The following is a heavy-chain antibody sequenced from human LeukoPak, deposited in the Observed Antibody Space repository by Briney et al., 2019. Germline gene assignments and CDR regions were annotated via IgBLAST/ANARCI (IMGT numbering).Heavy chain of an antibody. J-gene: IGHJ4*02. CDR1: GGSISSSSYY. D-gene: IGHD3-22*01. CDR2: IYYSGST. V-gene: IGHV4-39*07. CDR3: ARDYYDSSGYSAGNFDY. Sequence: SETLSLTCSVSGGSISSSSYYWGWIRQPPRKGLEGIGSIYYSGSTYYNPSLKSRVTISVDTSKNQFSLKLSSVTAADTAVYYCARDYYDSSGYSAGNFDYWGKGTLVTVSS.